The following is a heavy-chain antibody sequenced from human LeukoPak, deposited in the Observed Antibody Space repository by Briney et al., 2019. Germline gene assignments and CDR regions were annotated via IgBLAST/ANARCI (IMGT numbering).Heavy chain of an antibody. Sequence: SETLSLTCAVSGGSISSRNWWSWVRPPPGKGLEWIGSIYYSGSTYYNPSLKSRVTISVDTSKNQFSLKLNSVAAADTAVYYCARKGIGSIYYFDYWGQGTLVTVSS. CDR1: GGSISSRNW. CDR3: ARKGIGSIYYFDY. CDR2: IYYSGST. D-gene: IGHD2-21*01. V-gene: IGHV4-4*02. J-gene: IGHJ4*02.